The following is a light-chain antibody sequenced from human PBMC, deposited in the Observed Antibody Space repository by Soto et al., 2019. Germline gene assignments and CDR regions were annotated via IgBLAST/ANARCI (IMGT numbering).Light chain of an antibody. Sequence: QSALTQPRSVSGSPGQSVTISCTGTSSDVGGYGLVSWYQQYPGKAPKLIIFDVSGRPSGVPNRFSGSKSGNTASLTVSGLQAEDEGAYYCCSYAGNFIWVFGGGTKLTVL. J-gene: IGLJ3*02. CDR1: SSDVGGYGL. V-gene: IGLV2-11*01. CDR2: DVS. CDR3: CSYAGNFIWV.